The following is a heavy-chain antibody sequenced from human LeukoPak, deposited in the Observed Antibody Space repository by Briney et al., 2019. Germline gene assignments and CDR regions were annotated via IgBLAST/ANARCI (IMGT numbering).Heavy chain of an antibody. CDR3: ATCKIAAAGTCWFDP. J-gene: IGHJ5*02. Sequence: GGSLRLSWAASGFTFSSYAMSWVRQAPGKGLEWVSAISGSGGSTYYADSVKGRFTISRDNSKNTLYLQMNSLRAEDTAVYYCATCKIAAAGTCWFDPWGQGTLVTVPS. D-gene: IGHD6-13*01. CDR2: ISGSGGST. CDR1: GFTFSSYA. V-gene: IGHV3-23*01.